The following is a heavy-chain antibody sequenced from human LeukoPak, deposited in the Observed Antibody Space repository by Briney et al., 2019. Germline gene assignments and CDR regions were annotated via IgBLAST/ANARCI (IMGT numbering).Heavy chain of an antibody. J-gene: IGHJ4*02. D-gene: IGHD3-9*01. CDR1: GGSFSGYY. Sequence: PSETLSLTCAVYGGSFSGYYWSWIRQPPGKGLEWIGEINHSGSTNYNPSLKSRVTISVDTSKNQFSLKLSSVTAADTAVYYCARGPGFADWGQGTLVTVSS. CDR3: ARGPGFAD. V-gene: IGHV4-34*01. CDR2: INHSGST.